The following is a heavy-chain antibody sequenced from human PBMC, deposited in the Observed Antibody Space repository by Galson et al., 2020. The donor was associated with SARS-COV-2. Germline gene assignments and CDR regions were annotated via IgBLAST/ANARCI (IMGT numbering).Heavy chain of an antibody. V-gene: IGHV3-48*04. CDR2: ISSSSSTI. D-gene: IGHD2-15*01. CDR1: GFTFSSYS. CDR3: ARDLGGYFDY. Sequence: GGSLRLPCAASGFTFSSYSMNWVRQAPGKGLEWVSYISSSSSTIYYADSVKGRFTISRDNAKNSLYLQMNSLRAEDTAVYYCARDLGGYFDYWGQGTLVTVSS. J-gene: IGHJ4*02.